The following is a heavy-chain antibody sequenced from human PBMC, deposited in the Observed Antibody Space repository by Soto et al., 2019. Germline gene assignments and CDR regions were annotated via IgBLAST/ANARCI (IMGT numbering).Heavy chain of an antibody. J-gene: IGHJ6*03. CDR3: ARHPRTDNSGYVSDYYYYYMDV. Sequence: PGESLKISCKGSGYSFTSYWIGWVRQMPGKGLEWMGIIYPGDSDTRYSPSFQGQVTISADKSISTAYLQWSSLKASDTAMYYCARHPRTDNSGYVSDYYYYYMDVSGKGTTVTVSS. CDR1: GYSFTSYW. D-gene: IGHD5-12*01. V-gene: IGHV5-51*01. CDR2: IYPGDSDT.